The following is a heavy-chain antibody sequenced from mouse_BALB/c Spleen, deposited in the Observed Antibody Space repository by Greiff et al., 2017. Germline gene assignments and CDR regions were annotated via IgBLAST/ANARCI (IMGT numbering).Heavy chain of an antibody. Sequence: EVKVVESGGGLVKPGGSLKLSCAASGFTFSDYYMYWVRQTPEKRLEWVATISDGGSYTYYPDSVKGRFTISRDNAKNNLYLQMSSLKSEDTAMYYCARDRGGNYAGWFAYWGQGTLVTVSA. CDR3: ARDRGGNYAGWFAY. CDR1: GFTFSDYY. J-gene: IGHJ3*01. V-gene: IGHV5-4*02. CDR2: ISDGGSYT. D-gene: IGHD2-1*01.